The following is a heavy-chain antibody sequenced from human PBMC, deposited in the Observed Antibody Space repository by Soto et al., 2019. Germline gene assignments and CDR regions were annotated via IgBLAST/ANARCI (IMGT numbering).Heavy chain of an antibody. CDR1: GGSITRRNHY. V-gene: IGHV4-39*01. D-gene: IGHD3-16*01. CDR2: IHHTGAT. J-gene: IGHJ4*02. Sequence: SETLSLTCTVAGGSITRRNHYWGWVRQPPGKGLEWVASIHHTGATYYNPSLRSRIKMSIDTSKNRFSLSLTSVTAADTATYLCSTYSYYDHNSGYHDSWGKGTLVTVSS. CDR3: STYSYYDHNSGYHDS.